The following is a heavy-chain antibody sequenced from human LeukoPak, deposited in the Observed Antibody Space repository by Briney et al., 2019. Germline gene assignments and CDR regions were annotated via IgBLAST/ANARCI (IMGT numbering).Heavy chain of an antibody. V-gene: IGHV3-23*01. Sequence: PGGSLRLSCAASGFTFSSYVMSWVRQAPGRGLEWVSGMSVNGGTTYYADSVKGRFTISRDNSKNTLYPQMNSLRAEDTAVYYCAKRKYCTTSRCSSFDYWGQGTLVTVSS. CDR1: GFTFSSYV. CDR2: MSVNGGTT. CDR3: AKRKYCTTSRCSSFDY. J-gene: IGHJ4*02. D-gene: IGHD2-8*01.